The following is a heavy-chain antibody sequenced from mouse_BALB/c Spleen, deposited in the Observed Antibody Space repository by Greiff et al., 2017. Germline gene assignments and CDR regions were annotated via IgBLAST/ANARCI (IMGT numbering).Heavy chain of an antibody. Sequence: EVKLVESGGGLVKLGGSLKLSCAASGFTFSSYYMSWVRQTPEKRLELVAAINSNGGSTYYPDTVKGRFTISRDNAKNTLYLQMSSLKSEDTALYYCARRLKEEKNYFDYWGQGTTLTVSS. V-gene: IGHV5-6-2*01. CDR2: INSNGGST. J-gene: IGHJ2*01. CDR3: ARRLKEEKNYFDY. CDR1: GFTFSSYY.